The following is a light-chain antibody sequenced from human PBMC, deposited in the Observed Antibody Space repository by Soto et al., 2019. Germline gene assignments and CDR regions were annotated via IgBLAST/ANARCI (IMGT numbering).Light chain of an antibody. J-gene: IGKJ1*01. CDR2: QVS. V-gene: IGKV2-30*01. CDR3: MHGNHWPWT. Sequence: DVGMTQSPLSLPVTLGQPASISCRSSQSLVDSDGNTFLNWYQQRPGQSPRRLIYQVSNRDSGVPDRCSGSGSGTDFTLKISRVEAEDVGVYYCMHGNHWPWTFGQGTKVEIK. CDR1: QSLVDSDGNTF.